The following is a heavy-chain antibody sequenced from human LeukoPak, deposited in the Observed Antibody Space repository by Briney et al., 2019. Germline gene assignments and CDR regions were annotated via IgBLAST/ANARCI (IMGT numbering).Heavy chain of an antibody. D-gene: IGHD5-18*01. V-gene: IGHV5-51*01. Sequence: GESLEISCQASGSNFITYWIGWVRQLPGKGLEWMGIIYPGDSDTRYSPSFQGQATISADKSISTSYLQWSSLKASDTAMYYCVRQGYSYSFDYWGQGTLVTVSS. CDR2: IYPGDSDT. CDR1: GSNFITYW. J-gene: IGHJ4*02. CDR3: VRQGYSYSFDY.